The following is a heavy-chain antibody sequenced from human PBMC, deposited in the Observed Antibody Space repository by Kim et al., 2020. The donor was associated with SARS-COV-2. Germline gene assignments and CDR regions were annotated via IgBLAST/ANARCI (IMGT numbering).Heavy chain of an antibody. CDR3: ARDDGNSNFDY. CDR2: IYYSGST. V-gene: IGHV4-59*13. Sequence: SETLSLTCTVSGGSISSYYWSWIRQPPGKGLEWIGYIYYSGSTNYNPSLKSRVTISVDTSKNQFSLKLSSVTAADTAVYYCARDDGNSNFDYWGQGTLVTVSS. CDR1: GGSISSYY. J-gene: IGHJ4*02.